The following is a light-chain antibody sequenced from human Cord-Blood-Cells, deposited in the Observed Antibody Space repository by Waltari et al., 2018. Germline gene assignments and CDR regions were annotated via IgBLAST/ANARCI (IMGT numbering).Light chain of an antibody. CDR3: CSYAGSYV. CDR1: SSAVGSYNL. J-gene: IGLJ1*01. CDR2: EGS. Sequence: QSALTQPASVSGSPGQSITISCTGTSSAVGSYNLVSWYHQHPGKAPKLMIYEGSKRPSGVSNRFSGSKSGNTASLTISGLQAEDEADYYCCSYAGSYVFGTGTKVTVL. V-gene: IGLV2-23*01.